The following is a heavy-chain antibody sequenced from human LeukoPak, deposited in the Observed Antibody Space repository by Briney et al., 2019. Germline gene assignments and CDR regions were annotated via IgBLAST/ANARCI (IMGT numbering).Heavy chain of an antibody. CDR1: GFIFSSYG. CDR3: SRGGLGSWTFDS. J-gene: IGHJ4*02. Sequence: GRSLRLSCAASGFIFSSYGMNWVRHAPGKGLEWVSYISSSGTTIYYADSVKGRFTISRDNAKYSLHLQMDSLRAYGTAVYSCSRGGLGSWTFDSWGQGTLVIVSS. V-gene: IGHV3-48*04. D-gene: IGHD3-10*01. CDR2: ISSSGTTI.